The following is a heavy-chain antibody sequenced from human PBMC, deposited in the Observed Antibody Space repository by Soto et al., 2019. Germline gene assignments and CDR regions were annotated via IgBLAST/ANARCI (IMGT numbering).Heavy chain of an antibody. J-gene: IGHJ4*02. Sequence: GGSLRHSCAASGFTFSTYGMHWVRQAPGKGLEWVAVIWYDVMNKYYADSVQGRFTISRDNSKNTLYLQMNSLRAEDTAVYYCARDRGTAMAYFDYWGQGTLVTVSS. CDR1: GFTFSTYG. CDR2: IWYDVMNK. V-gene: IGHV3-33*01. CDR3: ARDRGTAMAYFDY. D-gene: IGHD5-18*01.